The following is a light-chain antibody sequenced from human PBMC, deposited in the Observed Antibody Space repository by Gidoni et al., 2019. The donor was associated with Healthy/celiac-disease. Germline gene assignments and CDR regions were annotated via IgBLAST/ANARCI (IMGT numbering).Light chain of an antibody. CDR3: QQYNSYSPLT. Sequence: DIHITQSPSTLSASVGDRVTITCRASQSISSWLAWYQQKPGKAPKLLIYDASSLESGVPSRFSGSGSGTEFTLTISSLQPDDFATYYCQQYNSYSPLTFGGGTKVEIK. CDR1: QSISSW. J-gene: IGKJ4*01. CDR2: DAS. V-gene: IGKV1-5*01.